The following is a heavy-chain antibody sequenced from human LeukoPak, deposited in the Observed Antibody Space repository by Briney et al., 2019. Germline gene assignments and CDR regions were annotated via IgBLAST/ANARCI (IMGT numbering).Heavy chain of an antibody. V-gene: IGHV4-59*12. Sequence: SETLSLTCTVSGGSISSYYWSWIRQPPGKGLEWIGYIYYSGSTNYNPSLKSRVTISVDTSKNQFSLKLSSVTAADTAVYYCARGVVVVAAVRYYYYYYYMDVWGKGTTVTVSS. J-gene: IGHJ6*03. CDR3: ARGVVVVAAVRYYYYYYYMDV. CDR2: IYYSGST. D-gene: IGHD2-15*01. CDR1: GGSISSYY.